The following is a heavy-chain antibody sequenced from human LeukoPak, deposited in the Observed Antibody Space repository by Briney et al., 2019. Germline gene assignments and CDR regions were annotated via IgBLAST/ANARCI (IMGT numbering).Heavy chain of an antibody. V-gene: IGHV3-30*04. CDR3: ARGTMVRGVMEYYYGMDV. CDR1: GITFSSYA. CDR2: ISYDGSNK. D-gene: IGHD3-10*01. J-gene: IGHJ6*02. Sequence: GGSLRLSCAASGITFSSYAMHWVRQAPGKGLEWVAVISYDGSNKYYADSVKGRFTISRDNSKNTLYLQMNSLRAEDTAVCYCARGTMVRGVMEYYYGMDVWGQGTTVTVSS.